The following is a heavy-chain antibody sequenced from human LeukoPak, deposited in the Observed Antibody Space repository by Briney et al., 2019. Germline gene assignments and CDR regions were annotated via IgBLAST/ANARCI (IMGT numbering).Heavy chain of an antibody. J-gene: IGHJ4*02. CDR3: ARDPGLGYCSGGSCYSSFDY. D-gene: IGHD2-15*01. CDR2: SSAYNGNT. V-gene: IGHV1-18*01. CDR1: GYTFTSYG. Sequence: GASVKVSCKASGYTFTSYGISWVRQAPGQGLEWMGWSSAYNGNTNYAQKLQGRVTMTTDTSTSTAYMELRSLRSDDTAVYYCARDPGLGYCSGGSCYSSFDYWGQGTLVTVSS.